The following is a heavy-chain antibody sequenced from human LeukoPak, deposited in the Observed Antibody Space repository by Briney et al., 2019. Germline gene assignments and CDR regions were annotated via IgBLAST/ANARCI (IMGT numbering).Heavy chain of an antibody. J-gene: IGHJ5*02. Sequence: GGSLRLSCAASGFTFSSYWIHWVRQAPGKGLEWVSRINPDGSTTTYADSVKGRFTISRDNAKNTVYLQMNSLRAEDTVVYYCARVLSGSWDWFDPWGQGTLVTVSS. CDR2: INPDGSTT. V-gene: IGHV3-74*01. CDR1: GFTFSSYW. D-gene: IGHD3-22*01. CDR3: ARVLSGSWDWFDP.